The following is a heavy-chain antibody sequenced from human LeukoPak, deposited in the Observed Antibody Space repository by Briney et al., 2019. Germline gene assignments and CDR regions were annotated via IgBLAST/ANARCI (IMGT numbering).Heavy chain of an antibody. J-gene: IGHJ4*02. D-gene: IGHD5-12*01. Sequence: SETLSLTCTVSDYSISSGFFWGWVRQSPGKGLEWIGNIYRTGSTNYHPSLKSRVTISVDTSKNQFSLKLSSVTAADTAVYYCARVSGYDWESSYDYWGQGTLVTVSS. CDR2: IYRTGST. V-gene: IGHV4-38-2*02. CDR1: DYSISSGFF. CDR3: ARVSGYDWESSYDY.